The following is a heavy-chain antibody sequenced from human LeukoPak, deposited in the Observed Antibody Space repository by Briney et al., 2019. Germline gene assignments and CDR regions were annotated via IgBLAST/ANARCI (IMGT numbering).Heavy chain of an antibody. CDR2: IYYSGST. J-gene: IGHJ4*02. CDR3: ATYNFRYSSGWGALDY. V-gene: IGHV4-34*01. Sequence: SETLSLTCAVYGGSFSGYYWSWIRQTPGKGLEWIGSIYYSGSTYYNPSLKSRVTISVDTSKNQFSLKLSSVTAADTAVYYCATYNFRYSSGWGALDYWGQGTLVTVSS. CDR1: GGSFSGYY. D-gene: IGHD6-19*01.